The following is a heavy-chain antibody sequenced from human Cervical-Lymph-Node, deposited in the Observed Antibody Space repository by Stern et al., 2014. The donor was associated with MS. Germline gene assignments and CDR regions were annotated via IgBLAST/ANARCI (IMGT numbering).Heavy chain of an antibody. CDR3: ARGIATNY. Sequence: VQLEESGGGVVQPGRSLRLSCAASGFTFSSYGMHWVRQAPGKGLEWVAVISYDGSNKYYADSVKGRFTISRDNSKNTLYLQMNSLRAEDTAVYYCARGIATNYWGQGTLVTVSS. D-gene: IGHD6-13*01. J-gene: IGHJ4*02. CDR2: ISYDGSNK. V-gene: IGHV3-30*03. CDR1: GFTFSSYG.